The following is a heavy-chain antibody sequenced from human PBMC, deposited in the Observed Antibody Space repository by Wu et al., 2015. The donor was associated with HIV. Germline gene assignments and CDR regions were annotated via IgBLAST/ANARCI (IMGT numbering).Heavy chain of an antibody. CDR2: IIPIFGTA. CDR1: GGTFSSYA. D-gene: IGHD3-22*01. CDR3: AREQDYYDSSGPAAFDY. V-gene: IGHV1-69*01. J-gene: IGHJ4*02. Sequence: QVQLVQSGAEVKKPGSSVKVSCKASGGTFSSYAINWVRQAPGQGLEWMGGIIPIFGTANYAQKFQGRVTITADESTSTAYMELRSLRSDDTAVYYCAREQDYYDSSGPAAFDYWGQGTLVTVSS.